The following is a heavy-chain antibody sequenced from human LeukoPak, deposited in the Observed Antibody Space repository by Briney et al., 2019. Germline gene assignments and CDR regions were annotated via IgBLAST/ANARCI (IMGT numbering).Heavy chain of an antibody. D-gene: IGHD3-22*01. J-gene: IGHJ4*02. V-gene: IGHV4-34*01. Sequence: SETLSLTXAVYGGSFSGYYWSWIRQPPGRGLEWIGEINHSGSTNYNPSLKSRVTISVDTSKNQFSLKLSSVTAADTAVYYCARHQYYYDSSGYRRPFDYWGQGTLVTVSS. CDR3: ARHQYYYDSSGYRRPFDY. CDR1: GGSFSGYY. CDR2: INHSGST.